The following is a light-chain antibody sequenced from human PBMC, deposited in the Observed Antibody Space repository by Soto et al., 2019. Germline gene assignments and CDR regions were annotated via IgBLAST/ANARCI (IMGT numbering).Light chain of an antibody. V-gene: IGKV3-20*01. CDR2: GAS. J-gene: IGKJ1*01. CDR3: QQYGNSPRT. Sequence: EIVLTQSPGTLSLSPGERATLSCRASQSVSSSYLAWYQQKPGKAPRLLIYGASRRATGIPDRFSGSGSGTDFTLTISRLEPEYFAVYYCQQYGNSPRTFGQGTKVETK. CDR1: QSVSSSY.